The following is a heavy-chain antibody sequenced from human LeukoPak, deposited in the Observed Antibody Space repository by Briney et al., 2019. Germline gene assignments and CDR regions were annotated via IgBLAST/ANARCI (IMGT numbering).Heavy chain of an antibody. J-gene: IGHJ6*02. CDR3: ARESSSYFGMDV. Sequence: GASVKVSCKASGYTFTSYGISWVRQAPGQGLEWIGWISAYSGNTNYAQKFQGRVTMTTDTSTSTAYMELRSLRSDDTVVYYCARESSSYFGMDVWGQGTTVTVSS. D-gene: IGHD6-6*01. CDR2: ISAYSGNT. V-gene: IGHV1-18*01. CDR1: GYTFTSYG.